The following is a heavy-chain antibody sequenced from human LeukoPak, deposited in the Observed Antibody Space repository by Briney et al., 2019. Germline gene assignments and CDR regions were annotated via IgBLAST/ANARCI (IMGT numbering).Heavy chain of an antibody. CDR1: GGSISSYH. J-gene: IGHJ6*02. V-gene: IGHV4-59*12. CDR3: ARDLGWLQSPGGMDV. D-gene: IGHD5-24*01. CDR2: IYYSGST. Sequence: SETLSLTCTVSGGSISSYHWSWIRQPPGKGLEWIGYIYYSGSTYYNPSLKSRVTISVDTSKNQFSLKLSSVTAADTAVYYCARDLGWLQSPGGMDVWGQGTTVTVSS.